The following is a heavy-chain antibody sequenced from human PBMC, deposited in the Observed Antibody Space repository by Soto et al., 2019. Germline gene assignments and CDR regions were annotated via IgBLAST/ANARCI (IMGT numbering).Heavy chain of an antibody. D-gene: IGHD3-10*01. CDR1: GYTFTNSA. CDR3: ARDMGFGLSDY. V-gene: IGHV1-3*01. Sequence: ASVKVSCKASGYTFTNSAIDWVRQAPGQRLEWMGWINAGNGNTKYSQKFLGRVTITRDTSASTAYMELSSLRSEDTAVYYCARDMGFGLSDYWGQGILVTVSS. CDR2: INAGNGNT. J-gene: IGHJ4*02.